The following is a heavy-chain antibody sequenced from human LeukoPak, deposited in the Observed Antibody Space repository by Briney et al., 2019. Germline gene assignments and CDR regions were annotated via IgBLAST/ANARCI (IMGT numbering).Heavy chain of an antibody. CDR3: ATSFYDYFEY. D-gene: IGHD2-2*01. CDR1: GFTFSSYA. CDR2: ISGSGSNT. J-gene: IGHJ4*02. Sequence: GGSLRLSCAASGFTFSSYAMSWVRQAPGKGLEWVSAISGSGSNTYYADSVKGRFTISRDNSKSTLYLQMSNLRAEDAAVYYCATSFYDYFEYWGQGTLVTVSS. V-gene: IGHV3-23*01.